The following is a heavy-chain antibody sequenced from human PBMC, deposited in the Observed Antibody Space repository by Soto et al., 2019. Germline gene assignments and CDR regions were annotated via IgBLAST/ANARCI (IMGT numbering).Heavy chain of an antibody. CDR3: ASSTRDGDNLIPDY. J-gene: IGHJ4*02. CDR1: GGSISSGGYS. CDR2: IYHSGST. Sequence: QLQLQESGSGLVKPSQTLSLTCAVSGGSISSGGYSWSWIRQPPGKGLEWIGYIYHSGSTYYNPSLKSRVTISVDRSKNQFSLKLSSVTAADTAVYYCASSTRDGDNLIPDYWGQGTLVTVSS. D-gene: IGHD1-1*01. V-gene: IGHV4-30-2*01.